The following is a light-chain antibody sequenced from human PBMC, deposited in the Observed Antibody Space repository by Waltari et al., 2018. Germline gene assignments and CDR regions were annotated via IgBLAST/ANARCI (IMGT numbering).Light chain of an antibody. V-gene: IGKV1-39*01. J-gene: IGKJ2*01. CDR2: TAS. Sequence: DIQMTQSPSSLSASVGDRVTITCRAGQSISRFLNWYQQKPGEAPKLLIYTASSLQSGVPSRFSGSGAGTDFTLTISSLQPEDFATYYCQHSYRPPYIFGQGTKLEIK. CDR1: QSISRF. CDR3: QHSYRPPYI.